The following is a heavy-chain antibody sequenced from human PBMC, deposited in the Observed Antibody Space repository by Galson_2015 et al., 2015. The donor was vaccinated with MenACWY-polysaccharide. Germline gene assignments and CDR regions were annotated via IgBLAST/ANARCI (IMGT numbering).Heavy chain of an antibody. J-gene: IGHJ4*02. V-gene: IGHV3-21*01. Sequence: SLRLSCAASGFTFSRYVMTWVRQAPGRGLEWVSSISSSSTYIYYADSVKGRFTISRDNAKNSLYLQMNSLRVEDTAVYYCAREDGSGYYQLDYWGQGTLVTVSS. CDR2: ISSSSTYI. CDR1: GFTFSRYV. D-gene: IGHD3-22*01. CDR3: AREDGSGYYQLDY.